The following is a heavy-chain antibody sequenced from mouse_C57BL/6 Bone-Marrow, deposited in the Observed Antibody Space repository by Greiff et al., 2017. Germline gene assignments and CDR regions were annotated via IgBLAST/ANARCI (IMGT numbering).Heavy chain of an antibody. CDR1: GFTFSSYG. CDR3: ARRGYSNYWFAY. D-gene: IGHD2-5*01. Sequence: EVQVVESGGDLVKPGGSLKLSCAASGFTFSSYGMSWVRQTPDKRLEWVATISSGGSYTYYPDSVKGRFTISRDNAKNTLYLQMSSLKSEDTAMYYCARRGYSNYWFAYWGQGTLVTVSA. J-gene: IGHJ3*01. V-gene: IGHV5-6*01. CDR2: ISSGGSYT.